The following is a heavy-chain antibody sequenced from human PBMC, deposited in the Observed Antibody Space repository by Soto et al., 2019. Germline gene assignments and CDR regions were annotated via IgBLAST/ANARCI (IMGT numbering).Heavy chain of an antibody. D-gene: IGHD1-1*01. CDR2: ISYEGSNK. CDR3: ARPHFQSAWNDGFDI. Sequence: QVQLVESGGGVVQPGRSLRLSCAAFGFTFDDYSMHWVRQAPGKGLEWVALISYEGSNKYYADSVKGRFTISRDNAKNTLFLEVNSLRTEDTAVYYCARPHFQSAWNDGFDIWGQGTMVTVSS. CDR1: GFTFDDYS. V-gene: IGHV3-30-3*01. J-gene: IGHJ3*02.